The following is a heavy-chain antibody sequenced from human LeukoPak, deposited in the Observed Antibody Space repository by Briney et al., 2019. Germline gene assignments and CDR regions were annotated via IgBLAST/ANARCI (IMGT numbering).Heavy chain of an antibody. CDR1: GFTFSNAR. CDR3: TTDELLRYFDWLSISDY. Sequence: GGSLRLSCAASGFTFSNARMSWVRQAPGKGLEWVGRIKSKTDGGTTDYAAPVKGRFTISRDDSKNTLYLQMNSLKTEDTAVYYCTTDELLRYFDWLSISDYWGQGTLVTVSS. J-gene: IGHJ4*02. CDR2: IKSKTDGGTT. V-gene: IGHV3-15*01. D-gene: IGHD3-9*01.